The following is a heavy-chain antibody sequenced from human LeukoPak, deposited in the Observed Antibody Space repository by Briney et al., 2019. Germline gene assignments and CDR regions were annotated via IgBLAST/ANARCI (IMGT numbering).Heavy chain of an antibody. CDR3: ARETNIAAAGTVDY. D-gene: IGHD6-13*01. CDR1: GYTFTDYG. CDR2: ISTYNGNT. J-gene: IGHJ4*02. Sequence: ASVKVSCKASGYTFTDYGINWVRQAPGQGLEWMAWISTYNGNTNYAQKLQGRVTMTTDTSTSTAYMELRSLRSDDTAVYYCARETNIAAAGTVDYWGQGTLVTVSS. V-gene: IGHV1-18*01.